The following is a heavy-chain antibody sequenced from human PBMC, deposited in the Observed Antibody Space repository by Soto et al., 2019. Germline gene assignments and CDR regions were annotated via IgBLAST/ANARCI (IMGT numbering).Heavy chain of an antibody. D-gene: IGHD3-16*01. CDR1: GFSVSSSY. CDR2: IYSGGTT. J-gene: IGHJ4*02. Sequence: EVQLVESGGGLVQPGGSLRLSCAASGFSVSSSYMSWVRQTPWKGLEWVSVIYSGGTTYYADSVKGRFTISRDDSRNTLFLQMNSLRVDDTAVYYCVKELRRGSNEREAYCWGQGTLVTVSS. V-gene: IGHV3-66*01. CDR3: VKELRRGSNEREAYC.